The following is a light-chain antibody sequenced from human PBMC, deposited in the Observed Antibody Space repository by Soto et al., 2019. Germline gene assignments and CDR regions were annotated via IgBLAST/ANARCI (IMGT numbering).Light chain of an antibody. CDR3: QQRSSYPLT. J-gene: IGKJ4*01. Sequence: EIVLTQSPATLSLSPGERASLSCRASQSVSYYLAWYQQKPGQAPRLLIYDASSRAPGIPARFSGTGSGTDFTLTISSLEPEDLAVYYCQQRSSYPLTFGGGTKVGIK. CDR1: QSVSYY. V-gene: IGKV3-11*01. CDR2: DAS.